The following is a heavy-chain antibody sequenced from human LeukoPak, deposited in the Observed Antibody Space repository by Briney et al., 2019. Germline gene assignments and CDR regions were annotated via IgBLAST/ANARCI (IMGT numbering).Heavy chain of an antibody. Sequence: ASVKVSCKASGYTFTGYYMHWVRQAPGQGLEWMGWINPNSGGTNYAQKFQGRVTMTRDTSISTAYMELSRLRSDDTAVYYCARELDTAMVTGYWGQGTLVTASS. CDR1: GYTFTGYY. J-gene: IGHJ4*02. D-gene: IGHD5-18*01. CDR2: INPNSGGT. V-gene: IGHV1-2*02. CDR3: ARELDTAMVTGY.